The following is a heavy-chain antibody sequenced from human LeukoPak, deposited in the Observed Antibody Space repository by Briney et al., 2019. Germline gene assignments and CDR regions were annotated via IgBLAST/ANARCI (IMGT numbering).Heavy chain of an antibody. CDR3: AKDTIAVAGTGGGY. V-gene: IGHV3-74*01. D-gene: IGHD6-19*01. J-gene: IGHJ4*02. Sequence: PGGSLRLSCAVSGFTFSDYWMHWVRQAPGKGLVWVSRINNDGSSTTYADSVKGRFTISRDNSKNTLYLQMNSLRAEDTAVYYCAKDTIAVAGTGGGYWGQGTLVTVSS. CDR1: GFTFSDYW. CDR2: INNDGSST.